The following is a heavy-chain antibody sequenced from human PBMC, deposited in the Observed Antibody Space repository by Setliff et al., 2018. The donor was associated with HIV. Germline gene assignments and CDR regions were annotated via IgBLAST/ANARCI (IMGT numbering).Heavy chain of an antibody. Sequence: SVKVSCQASGYTFTSDYIHWVRQAPGQGLEWMGIINPAGNPTSYAQKFQGRLTVTTDTSTGTLYMELSNLRSDDSAVYYCARAGGGATDQAFDIWGQGTMDTVSS. J-gene: IGHJ3*02. CDR2: INPAGNPT. D-gene: IGHD2-2*01. V-gene: IGHV1-46*01. CDR1: GYTFTSDY. CDR3: ARAGGGATDQAFDI.